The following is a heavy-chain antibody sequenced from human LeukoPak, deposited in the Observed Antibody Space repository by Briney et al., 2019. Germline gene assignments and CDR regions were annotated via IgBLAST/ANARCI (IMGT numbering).Heavy chain of an antibody. CDR1: GGTFSSYA. CDR2: IIPIFGTA. CDR3: ARVPKAATVTTVHYYYYYYMDV. Sequence: ASVKVSCKASGGTFSSYAISWVRQAPGQGLEWMGGIIPIFGTANYAQKFQGRVTITADKSTSTAYMELSSLRSEDTAVYYCARVPKAATVTTVHYYYYYYMDVWGKGTTVTVSS. V-gene: IGHV1-69*06. D-gene: IGHD4-17*01. J-gene: IGHJ6*03.